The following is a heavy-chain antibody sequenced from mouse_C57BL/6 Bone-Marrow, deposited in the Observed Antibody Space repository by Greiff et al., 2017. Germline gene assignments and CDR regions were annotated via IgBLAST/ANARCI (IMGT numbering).Heavy chain of an antibody. J-gene: IGHJ4*01. CDR1: GYTFTSYG. CDR2: IYPRSGNT. V-gene: IGHV1-81*01. D-gene: IGHD1-1*01. CDR3: ARDVYYGSSYAMDV. Sequence: VQLQQSGAELARPGASVKLSCKASGYTFTSYGISWVKQRTGQGLEWIGEIYPRSGNTYYNETFKDKATLTADKSSSTAYMELRSLSSEESAVYFCARDVYYGSSYAMDVWGQGTSVTVSS.